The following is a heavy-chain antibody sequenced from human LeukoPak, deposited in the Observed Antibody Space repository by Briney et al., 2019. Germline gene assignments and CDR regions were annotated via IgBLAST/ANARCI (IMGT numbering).Heavy chain of an antibody. D-gene: IGHD2/OR15-2a*01. CDR1: GFTFSNSA. Sequence: WGSLRLSCAASGFTFSNSAMSWVRQAPGKGLEWVSSISGSGSGGSTYYADSVKGRFTISRDNSKNTLYLQMNSLRAEDTAVYYCAKDRIFRSHTDAFDIWGQGTMVTVSS. CDR2: ISGSGSGGST. CDR3: AKDRIFRSHTDAFDI. J-gene: IGHJ3*02. V-gene: IGHV3-23*01.